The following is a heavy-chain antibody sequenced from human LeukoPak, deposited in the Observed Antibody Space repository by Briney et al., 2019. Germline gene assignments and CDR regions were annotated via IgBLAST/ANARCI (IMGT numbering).Heavy chain of an antibody. Sequence: KTSETLSLTCAVYGGSFSGYHWSWIRQPPGKGLEWIGEINHSGSTNYNPSLKSRVTISVDTSKNQFSLKLSSMTAADTAVYYCAIAVADDVDYWGQGTLVTVSS. V-gene: IGHV4-34*01. CDR3: AIAVADDVDY. D-gene: IGHD6-19*01. J-gene: IGHJ4*02. CDR1: GGSFSGYH. CDR2: INHSGST.